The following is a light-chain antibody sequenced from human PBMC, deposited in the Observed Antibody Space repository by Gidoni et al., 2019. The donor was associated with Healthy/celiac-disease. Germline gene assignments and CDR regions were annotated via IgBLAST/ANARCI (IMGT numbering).Light chain of an antibody. V-gene: IGKV1-12*01. CDR3: QQANSFPLT. J-gene: IGKJ4*01. Sequence: DIQITQSPSSLSASVGDRVTITCRASQRISSWLAWYQQKPGKATKLLIDAASSLQSGVPSRVSGRGSGTDFTLTISRLQPEDFARYYCQQANSFPLTVGGXTKVEIK. CDR2: AAS. CDR1: QRISSW.